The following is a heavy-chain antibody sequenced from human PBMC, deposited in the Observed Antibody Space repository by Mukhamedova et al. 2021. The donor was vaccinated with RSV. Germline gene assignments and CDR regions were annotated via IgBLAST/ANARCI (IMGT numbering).Heavy chain of an antibody. CDR2: NK. Sequence: NKYYADSVKGRFTISRDNSKNTLYLQMNSLRAEDTAEYYCARGFSPYSSSWSEYGAFDIWGQGTMVTVSS. V-gene: IGHV3-30*03. J-gene: IGHJ3*02. CDR3: ARGFSPYSSSWSEYGAFDI. D-gene: IGHD6-13*01.